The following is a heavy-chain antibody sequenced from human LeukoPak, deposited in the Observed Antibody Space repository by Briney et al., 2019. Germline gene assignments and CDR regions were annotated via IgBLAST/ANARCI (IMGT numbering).Heavy chain of an antibody. CDR1: GFTFSSYW. D-gene: IGHD3-16*01. J-gene: IGHJ4*02. CDR2: INTDGSST. Sequence: GGSLRLSCAASGFTFSSYWMHWVRQAPGKGLVWVSRINTDGSSTSYVDSVKGRFTISRDNAKNTLYLQMNSLRAEDTAVYYCARPETEGEISGAWGYWGQGTLVTVSS. CDR3: ARPETEGEISGAWGY. V-gene: IGHV3-74*01.